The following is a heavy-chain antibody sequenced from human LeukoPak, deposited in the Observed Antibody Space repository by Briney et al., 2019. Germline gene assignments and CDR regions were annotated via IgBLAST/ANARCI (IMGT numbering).Heavy chain of an antibody. V-gene: IGHV3-74*01. Sequence: GGSPRLSCAASGFTFSSYWMHWVRQAPGKGLVWVSRTNSDGSSTSYADSVKGRFTISRDNAKNTLHLQMSSLRAEDTAVYYCAENYYDSSGYFGYWGQGTLVTVSS. CDR1: GFTFSSYW. CDR2: TNSDGSST. CDR3: AENYYDSSGYFGY. D-gene: IGHD3-22*01. J-gene: IGHJ4*02.